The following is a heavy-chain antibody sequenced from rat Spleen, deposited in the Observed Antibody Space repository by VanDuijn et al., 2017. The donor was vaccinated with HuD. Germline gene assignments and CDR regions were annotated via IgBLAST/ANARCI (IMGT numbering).Heavy chain of an antibody. CDR3: ARVGGWRNWCAY. Sequence: EVQLVESDGALVQPGRSLKLSCAASGFTFSDYYMAWVRQAPTKGLEWVATISSDGGTPYYRDSVRGRFTVSRDNAKSTLYLQMDSLRSEDTATYCCARVGGWRNWCAYWGQGTLVTVSS. CDR2: ISSDGGTP. J-gene: IGHJ3*01. D-gene: IGHD4-3*01. V-gene: IGHV5-25*01. CDR1: GFTFSDYY.